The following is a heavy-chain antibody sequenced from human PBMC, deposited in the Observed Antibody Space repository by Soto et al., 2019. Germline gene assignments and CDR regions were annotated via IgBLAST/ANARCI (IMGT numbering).Heavy chain of an antibody. D-gene: IGHD6-25*01. CDR1: GFTFSTYW. J-gene: IGHJ4*02. CDR2: IKEDASEE. V-gene: IGHV3-7*01. CDR3: APARAAPFNTFDY. Sequence: EVQLVESGGDLVQPGGSLRLSCVASGFTFSTYWMTWVRQAPGMGLEWVAGIKEDASEELYVDSVKGRFSISRDNAKNSLYLQLNSLRAEDTAVYYCAPARAAPFNTFDYWGQGILVTVSS.